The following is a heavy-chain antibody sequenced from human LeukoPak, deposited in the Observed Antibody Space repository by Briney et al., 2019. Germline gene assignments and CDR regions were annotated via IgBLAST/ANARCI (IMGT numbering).Heavy chain of an antibody. D-gene: IGHD2-2*01. V-gene: IGHV1-18*01. CDR2: ISAYNGNT. CDR3: ARDRVGYCSSTSCYALDY. CDR1: GGTFRSYV. J-gene: IGHJ4*02. Sequence: GASVKVSCKASGGTFRSYVISWVRQAPGQGLEWMGWISAYNGNTNYAQKLQGRVTMTTDTSTSTAYMELRSLRSDDAAVYYCARDRVGYCSSTSCYALDYWGQGTLVTVSS.